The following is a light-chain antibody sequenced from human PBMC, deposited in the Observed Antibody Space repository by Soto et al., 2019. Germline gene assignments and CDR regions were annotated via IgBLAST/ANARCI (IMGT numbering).Light chain of an antibody. CDR1: SSDVGTYNL. V-gene: IGLV2-23*01. Sequence: QSALTQPASVSGSPGQSITISCTGTSSDVGTYNLVSWYQHHPGKAPQLMIYETSKRPSGVSNRFFGSKSGNTASLTISGLQAEDEADYYCCSFAHGSKFMFGGGTKVTVL. CDR2: ETS. CDR3: CSFAHGSKFM. J-gene: IGLJ3*02.